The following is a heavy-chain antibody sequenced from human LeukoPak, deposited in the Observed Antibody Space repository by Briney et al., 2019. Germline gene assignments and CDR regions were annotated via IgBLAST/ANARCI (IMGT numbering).Heavy chain of an antibody. Sequence: GGSLRLSCAASEFTFSSYWMHWVRQAPGKGLVWVSRIAIDGSTAFYADSVKGRFTISRDSAKNTLYLQMNSLRAEDTAVYYCAGGVFSAFDIWGQGTMVTVSS. J-gene: IGHJ3*02. D-gene: IGHD6-13*01. CDR3: AGGVFSAFDI. CDR1: EFTFSSYW. V-gene: IGHV3-74*01. CDR2: IAIDGSTA.